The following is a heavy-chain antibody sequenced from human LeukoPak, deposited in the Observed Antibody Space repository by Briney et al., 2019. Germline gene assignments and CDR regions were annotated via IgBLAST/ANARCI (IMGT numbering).Heavy chain of an antibody. J-gene: IGHJ4*02. CDR1: GFTFSSNA. CDR2: ITDSGGST. Sequence: GGSLRLSCTASGFTFSSNAMSWVRQAPGKGLEWVSAITDSGGSTSYADFVRGRFTISRDNSKNTLYLQMNSLRAEDTAVYYCAKDTSARRGSLNGWGQGTLVTVSS. V-gene: IGHV3-23*01. CDR3: AKDTSARRGSLNG. D-gene: IGHD3-16*02.